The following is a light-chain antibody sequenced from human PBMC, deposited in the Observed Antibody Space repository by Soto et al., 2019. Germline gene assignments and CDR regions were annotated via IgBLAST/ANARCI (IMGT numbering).Light chain of an antibody. CDR1: QSVSSN. V-gene: IGKV3-15*01. Sequence: IVMTQSPATLSVSPGERATPSCRARQSVSSNLAWYQQKPGQAPRLLIYGASTRATGIPARFSGSGSGTEFTLTISSLQSEDFAVYYCQHYNNWPPWTFGQGTKVEIK. CDR2: GAS. J-gene: IGKJ1*01. CDR3: QHYNNWPPWT.